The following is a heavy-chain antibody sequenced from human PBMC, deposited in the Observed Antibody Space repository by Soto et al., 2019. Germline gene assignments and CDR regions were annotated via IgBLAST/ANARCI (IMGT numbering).Heavy chain of an antibody. CDR2: LNDSGGT. V-gene: IGHV4-34*01. CDR1: GGSFSGYY. Sequence: QVQLQQWGAGLLKPSETLSLTCAVYGGSFSGYYWSWIRQPPGQGLEWIGELNDSGGTNYNASLKSRVSISGDTAKNQFSLKLSFVTAADTAVYYCARGRGGVQHWGQGTLVTVSS. CDR3: ARGRGGVQH. D-gene: IGHD3-10*01. J-gene: IGHJ1*01.